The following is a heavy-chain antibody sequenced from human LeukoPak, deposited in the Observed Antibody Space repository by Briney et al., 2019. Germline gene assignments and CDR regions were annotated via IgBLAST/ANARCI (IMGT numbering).Heavy chain of an antibody. J-gene: IGHJ4*02. CDR3: AKGGGSTSWKIDY. Sequence: GGSLRLSCAASGFTFSIYAMNWVRQTPGKGLEWVSSMSGNGDTYYADSVKGRFTISRDDSKNTLYLQTNSLRAEDSAIYYCAKGGGSTSWKIDYWGQGTLVTVSS. CDR2: MSGNGDT. D-gene: IGHD2-2*01. V-gene: IGHV3-23*01. CDR1: GFTFSIYA.